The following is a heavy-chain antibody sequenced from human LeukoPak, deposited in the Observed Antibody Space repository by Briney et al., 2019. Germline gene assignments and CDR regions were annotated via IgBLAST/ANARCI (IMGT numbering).Heavy chain of an antibody. CDR2: ISSGSSNI. CDR1: GFTFSSYS. V-gene: IGHV3-48*04. D-gene: IGHD3-22*01. CDR3: ARSSTTYYYDSGSHY. J-gene: IGHJ4*02. Sequence: GGSLRLSCAASGFTFSSYSMNWVRQAPGKGLEWVSYISSGSSNIYYADSVKGRFTISRDNAKNSLYLQMNSLRAEDTAVYYCARSSTTYYYDSGSHYWGQGTLVTVSS.